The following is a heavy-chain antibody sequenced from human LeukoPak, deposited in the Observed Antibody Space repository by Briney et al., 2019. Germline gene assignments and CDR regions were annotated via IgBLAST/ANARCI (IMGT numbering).Heavy chain of an antibody. CDR3: AIDSRSTSSQGY. CDR2: IHGDARTT. CDR1: GFTVSSNY. D-gene: IGHD6-6*01. V-gene: IGHV3-74*01. Sequence: QPGGSLRLSCAASGFTVSSNYMSWVRQAPGKGLVWVSRIHGDARTTNYADSVKGRFTISRDNAKNTVHLQMNSLRAEDAAVYYCAIDSRSTSSQGYWGQGTLVTVSS. J-gene: IGHJ4*02.